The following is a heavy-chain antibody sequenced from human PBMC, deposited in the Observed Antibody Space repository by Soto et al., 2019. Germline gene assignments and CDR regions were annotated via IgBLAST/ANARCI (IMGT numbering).Heavy chain of an antibody. CDR1: GTSVSNYY. CDR3: ARGGIQLSYAFDY. Sequence: SETLSLTCSVSGTSVSNYYWSWIRQPAGKGLEHIGRIYTSGSTSYNPSLKSRVTMSMDTSQTQIYLNLTSVTAADTAVYYCARGGIQLSYAFDYWGQGTLVTVSS. CDR2: IYTSGST. J-gene: IGHJ4*02. V-gene: IGHV4-4*07. D-gene: IGHD5-18*01.